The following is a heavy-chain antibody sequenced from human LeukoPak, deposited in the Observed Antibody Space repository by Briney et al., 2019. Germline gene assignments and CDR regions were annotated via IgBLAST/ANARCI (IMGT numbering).Heavy chain of an antibody. D-gene: IGHD5-24*01. CDR1: GGSISSGDYY. V-gene: IGHV4-30-4*02. CDR2: IYYSGST. Sequence: SETLSLTCTVSGGSISSGDYYWSWIRQPPGKGLEWIGYIYYSGSTYYNPSLKSRVTISVDTSKDQFSLKLSPVTAADTAVYFCTRGGGWLIDFWGRGTLVTVSS. CDR3: TRGGGWLIDF. J-gene: IGHJ4*02.